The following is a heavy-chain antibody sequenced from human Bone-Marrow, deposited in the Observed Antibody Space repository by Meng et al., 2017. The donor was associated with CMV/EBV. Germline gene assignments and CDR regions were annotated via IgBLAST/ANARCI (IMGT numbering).Heavy chain of an antibody. CDR2: ISGGSSYI. J-gene: IGHJ4*01. V-gene: IGHV3-21*01. CDR1: GFTFSNHR. CDR3: ARYCDGTKCPEPYYFDL. D-gene: IGHD2-21*01. Sequence: GEYLKISCVASGFTFSNHRMNWVRQAPGKGLEWVAFISGGSSYIDYADSVKGRFTIARNNAKNSLFLQMNSLRAEDTAVYYCARYCDGTKCPEPYYFDLWGQGTLVTVSS.